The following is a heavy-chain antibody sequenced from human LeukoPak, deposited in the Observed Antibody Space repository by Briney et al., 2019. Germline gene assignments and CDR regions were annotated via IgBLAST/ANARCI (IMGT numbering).Heavy chain of an antibody. D-gene: IGHD6-19*01. Sequence: KASETLSLTCAVYGGSFSGYYWSWIRQPPGKGLEWIGEINHSGSTNYNPSLKSRVTISVDTSKNQFSLKLSSVTAADTAVYYCASGAVAGAFDYWGQGTLVTVSS. CDR2: INHSGST. V-gene: IGHV4-34*01. J-gene: IGHJ4*02. CDR1: GGSFSGYY. CDR3: ASGAVAGAFDY.